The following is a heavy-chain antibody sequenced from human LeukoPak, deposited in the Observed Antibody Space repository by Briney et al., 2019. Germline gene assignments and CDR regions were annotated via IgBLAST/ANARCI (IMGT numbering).Heavy chain of an antibody. CDR1: GGTFSSYA. CDR3: ARVPESSSWYMAFDI. Sequence: GASVKVSCKASGGTFSSYAISWVRQAPGQGLEWMGGIIPIFGTANYAQKFQGRVTITADKSTSTAYMELSSLRSEDTAVYYCARVPESSSWYMAFDIWGQGTMVTVSS. V-gene: IGHV1-69*06. CDR2: IIPIFGTA. D-gene: IGHD6-13*01. J-gene: IGHJ3*02.